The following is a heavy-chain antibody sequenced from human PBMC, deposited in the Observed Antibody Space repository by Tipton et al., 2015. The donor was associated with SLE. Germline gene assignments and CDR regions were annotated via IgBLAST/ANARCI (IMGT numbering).Heavy chain of an antibody. V-gene: IGHV3-23*01. D-gene: IGHD3-10*01. Sequence: SLRLSCAASGFPFCSYAIRWVRQAPGKGLEWVSAISGSGGSTYNADSVKGRFTISRDNSKNTLYLQMNSLRAEDTAVYYCAIHYGSGSYDYFDYWGQGTLVTVSS. CDR2: ISGSGGST. J-gene: IGHJ4*02. CDR1: GFPFCSYA. CDR3: AIHYGSGSYDYFDY.